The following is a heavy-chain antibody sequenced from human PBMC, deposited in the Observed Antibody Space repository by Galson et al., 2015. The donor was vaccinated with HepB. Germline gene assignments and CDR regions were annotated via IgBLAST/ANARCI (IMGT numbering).Heavy chain of an antibody. CDR1: GFSFSDYW. Sequence: SLRLSCAASGFSFSDYWMSWIRQAPGKRPEWVANIRYDEYESYYADFVKGRFTTSRDNARNSVFPQMSSLRRDDTAVYYCVRDRTYKGGNFFDFWGQGALVTVSS. CDR3: VRDRTYKGGNFFDF. D-gene: IGHD3-10*01. V-gene: IGHV3-7*03. CDR2: IRYDEYES. J-gene: IGHJ4*02.